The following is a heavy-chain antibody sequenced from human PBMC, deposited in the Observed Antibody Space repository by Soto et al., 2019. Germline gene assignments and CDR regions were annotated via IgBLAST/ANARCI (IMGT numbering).Heavy chain of an antibody. D-gene: IGHD6-6*01. CDR1: GFTFSDYY. J-gene: IGHJ6*02. CDR3: ARDVYRYSSSSPEDV. CDR2: ISSSSRTA. V-gene: IGHV3-11*06. Sequence: GGSLRLSCAASGFTFSDYYMSWIRQGPGKGLDWVAYISSSSRTAKYGDSVKGRFTISRDNAKNSLFLQMNSLRGEDTAVYYCARDVYRYSSSSPEDVWGQGTTVTVSS.